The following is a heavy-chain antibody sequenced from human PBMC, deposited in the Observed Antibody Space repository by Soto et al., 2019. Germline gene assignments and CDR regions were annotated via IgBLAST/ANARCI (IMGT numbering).Heavy chain of an antibody. CDR3: ARPQYSSSSGYGY. CDR2: ISSSSSYI. V-gene: IGHV3-21*01. CDR1: GFTFSSYS. J-gene: IGHJ4*02. Sequence: PGGSLRLSCAASGFTFSSYSMNWVRQAPGKGLEWVSSISSSSSYIYYADSVKGRFTISRDNAKNSLYLQMNSLRAEDTAVYYCARPQYSSSSGYGYWGQGTLVTVSS. D-gene: IGHD6-6*01.